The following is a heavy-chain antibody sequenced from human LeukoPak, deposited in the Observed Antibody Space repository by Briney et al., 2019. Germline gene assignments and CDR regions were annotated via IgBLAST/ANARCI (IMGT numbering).Heavy chain of an antibody. V-gene: IGHV4-61*01. CDR2: IYNSGRT. D-gene: IGHD3-3*01. J-gene: IGHJ4*02. Sequence: SETLSLTCTVSGGSISSGNHYWSWIRQSPGKGLEWIGDIYNSGRTDYNPSLESRVTISVDTSKNQFSLKLSSVTAADTAVYYGARGGGNYDFWSGYCFDYWGQGTLVTVSS. CDR1: GGSISSGNHY. CDR3: ARGGGNYDFWSGYCFDY.